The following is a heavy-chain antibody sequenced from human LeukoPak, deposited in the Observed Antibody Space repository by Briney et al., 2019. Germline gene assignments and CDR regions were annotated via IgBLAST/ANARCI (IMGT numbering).Heavy chain of an antibody. V-gene: IGHV4-34*01. CDR3: ARGYCSSTSCYGAAFDI. CDR2: INHSGST. J-gene: IGHJ3*02. Sequence: SETLSLTCAVNGGSFSGYSWSWIRQPPGKGLEWIGEINHSGSTKYNPSLKSRVTISVDTSKKQPSLELSSMTAADTAVYYCARGYCSSTSCYGAAFDIWGQGTMVTVSS. D-gene: IGHD2-2*01. CDR1: GGSFSGYS.